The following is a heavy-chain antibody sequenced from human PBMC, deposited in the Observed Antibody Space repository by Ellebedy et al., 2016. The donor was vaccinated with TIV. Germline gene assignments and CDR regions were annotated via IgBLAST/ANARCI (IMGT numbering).Heavy chain of an antibody. CDR2: ISGSGGST. D-gene: IGHD2-21*02. J-gene: IGHJ5*02. CDR1: GFTFSSHA. V-gene: IGHV3-23*01. CDR3: ALEYCGGDCYPEPNWFDP. Sequence: GGSLRLXCAASGFTFSSHAMNWVRQAPGKGLEWVSGISGSGGSTYYADSVQGRFTISRDNSKNTLYLQMNSLRAEDAAVYYCALEYCGGDCYPEPNWFDPWGQGTLVTVSS.